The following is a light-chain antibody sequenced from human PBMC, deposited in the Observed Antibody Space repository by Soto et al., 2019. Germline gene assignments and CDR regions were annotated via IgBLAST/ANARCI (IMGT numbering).Light chain of an antibody. V-gene: IGKV1-39*01. CDR1: QGIRSY. J-gene: IGKJ2*01. Sequence: DIQMTQSPSSLSASVGDRVTITCRASQGIRSYLNWYQQKPGKAPNLLIYETSTLQSGVPSRFSGRGSGTDFSLTITSLQPEDFATYFCQQSYTTPYTFGQGTKVDIK. CDR3: QQSYTTPYT. CDR2: ETS.